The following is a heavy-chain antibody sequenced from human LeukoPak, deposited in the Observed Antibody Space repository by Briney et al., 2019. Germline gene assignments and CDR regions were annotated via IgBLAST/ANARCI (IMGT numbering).Heavy chain of an antibody. CDR1: GFTFSNYW. V-gene: IGHV3-7*03. Sequence: PGGSLRLSCAASGFTFSNYWMTWVRQAPGKGLEWVGNVRQDGSVTNYVDSVKGRFTISRDNGKNSVYLQMNSLRAEDTAVYYCAKAHTAMVNCYDYWGQGTLVTVSS. CDR2: VRQDGSVT. D-gene: IGHD5-18*01. J-gene: IGHJ4*02. CDR3: AKAHTAMVNCYDY.